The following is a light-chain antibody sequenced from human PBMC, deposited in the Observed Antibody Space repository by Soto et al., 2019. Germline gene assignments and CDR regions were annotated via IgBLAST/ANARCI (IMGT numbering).Light chain of an antibody. CDR2: EVN. V-gene: IGLV2-23*02. J-gene: IGLJ1*01. CDR3: CSFAGSYYV. Sequence: QSVLTQPASVSGSPGQSITISCTGTSSNVGSYKLVSWYQQHPGKAPKLMIFEVNKRPSGVSYRFSGSKSGNTASLTISGLQGEDEADYYCCSFAGSYYVFGTGTKLTVL. CDR1: SSNVGSYKL.